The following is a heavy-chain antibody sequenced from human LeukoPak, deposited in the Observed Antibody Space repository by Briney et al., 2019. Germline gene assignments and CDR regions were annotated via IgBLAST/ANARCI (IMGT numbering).Heavy chain of an antibody. V-gene: IGHV4-30-2*05. CDR2: IYHSGST. D-gene: IGHD3-3*01. CDR1: GGSISSGGYY. CDR3: ATAYDFWSGYFDY. J-gene: IGHJ4*02. Sequence: SETLSLTCTVSGGSISSGGYYWSWIRQPPGKGLEWIGYIYHSGSTYYNPSLKSRATISVDTSKNQFSLKLNSVTVADTAVYYCATAYDFWSGYFDYRGQGTLVTVSS.